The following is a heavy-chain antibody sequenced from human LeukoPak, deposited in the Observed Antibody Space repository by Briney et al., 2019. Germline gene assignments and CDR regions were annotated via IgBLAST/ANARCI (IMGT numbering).Heavy chain of an antibody. Sequence: GGSLRLSCAASGVTFSSYAMSWVRQAPGKGLEWVSVMTGSGGSSYYADSVKGRFTISRDNSINTLYLQMNSLRAEDTAVYYCASSFYGGNFDYWGQGTLVTVSS. CDR3: ASSFYGGNFDY. CDR2: MTGSGGSS. D-gene: IGHD4-23*01. J-gene: IGHJ4*02. CDR1: GVTFSSYA. V-gene: IGHV3-23*01.